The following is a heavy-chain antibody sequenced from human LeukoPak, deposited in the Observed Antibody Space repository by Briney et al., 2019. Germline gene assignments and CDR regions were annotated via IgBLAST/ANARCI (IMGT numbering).Heavy chain of an antibody. Sequence: SETLSLTCAVYGGSFSGYYWSWIRQPPGKGLEWIGEINHSGSTNYNPSLKSRVTISVDTSKNQFSLKLSSVTAADTAVYYCARARWLQGDDAFDIWGQGTMVTVSS. CDR1: GGSFSGYY. CDR2: INHSGST. CDR3: ARARWLQGDDAFDI. V-gene: IGHV4-34*01. D-gene: IGHD5-24*01. J-gene: IGHJ3*02.